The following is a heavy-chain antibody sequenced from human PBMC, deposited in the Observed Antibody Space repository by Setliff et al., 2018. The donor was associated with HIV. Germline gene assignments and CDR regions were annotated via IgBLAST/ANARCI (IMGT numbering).Heavy chain of an antibody. J-gene: IGHJ6*03. CDR2: IYTSGST. Sequence: PSETLSLTCTVSGDSISGYYWSWIRQPPGKGLEWIGYIYTSGSTNYNPSLKSRVTMSVGTSKNQFSLKLSSVTAADTAVYYCARCYYNFWSGYPLDYMDVWGKGTTVTVSS. CDR3: ARCYYNFWSGYPLDYMDV. V-gene: IGHV4-4*08. D-gene: IGHD3-3*01. CDR1: GDSISGYY.